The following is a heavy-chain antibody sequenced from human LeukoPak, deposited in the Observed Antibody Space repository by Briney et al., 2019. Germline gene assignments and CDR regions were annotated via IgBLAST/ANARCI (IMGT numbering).Heavy chain of an antibody. J-gene: IGHJ5*02. V-gene: IGHV4-39*01. D-gene: IGHD2-15*01. CDR2: IYYSGST. Sequence: SETLSLTCTVYGGSISSSNYYWGWIRQPPGKGLEWIGSIYYSGSTYYNPSLKSRVTISVDTSKNQFSLKLSSVTAADTAVYDCAILDGYCSGGSCYSVSFVDPWGQGTLVTVSS. CDR1: GGSISSSNYY. CDR3: AILDGYCSGGSCYSVSFVDP.